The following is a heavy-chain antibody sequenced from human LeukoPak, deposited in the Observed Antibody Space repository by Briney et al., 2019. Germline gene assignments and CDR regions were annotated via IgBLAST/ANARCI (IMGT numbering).Heavy chain of an antibody. Sequence: SETLSLTCAVYGGSFSGYYWSWIRQPPGKGLEWIGEINHSGSTNYNPSLKSRVTISVDTSKNQFSLKLSSVTAADTAVYYCARGQSYGSGSYLSYWGQGTLVTVSS. CDR3: ARGQSYGSGSYLSY. CDR2: INHSGST. J-gene: IGHJ4*02. D-gene: IGHD3-10*01. CDR1: GGSFSGYY. V-gene: IGHV4-34*01.